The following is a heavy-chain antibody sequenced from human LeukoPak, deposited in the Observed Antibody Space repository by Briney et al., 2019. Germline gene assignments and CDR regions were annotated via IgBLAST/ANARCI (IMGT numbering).Heavy chain of an antibody. D-gene: IGHD6-19*01. V-gene: IGHV4-39*02. CDR2: IYYSGST. J-gene: IGHJ4*02. CDR1: GGSISGSFYY. Sequence: SETLSLTCTVSGGSISGSFYYWGWIRQPPGKGLEWIGSIYYSGSTYYNPSLKSRVTISVDTPKNQFSLNLSSVTAADTAVYYCAREPTAVAGCDYWGQGTLVTVSS. CDR3: AREPTAVAGCDY.